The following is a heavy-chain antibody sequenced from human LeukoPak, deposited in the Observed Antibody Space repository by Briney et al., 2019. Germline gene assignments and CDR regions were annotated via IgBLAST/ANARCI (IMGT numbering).Heavy chain of an antibody. V-gene: IGHV4-59*08. J-gene: IGHJ5*02. CDR3: AIVPAAGDWFDP. CDR1: GVSITSYY. CDR2: VYYSGST. D-gene: IGHD2-2*01. Sequence: SETLSLTCAVSGVSITSYYWGWIRQPPGKGLEWIGYVYYSGSTNYNPSLKSRVTISVDTSKNQFSLKLSSVTAADTAVYYCAIVPAAGDWFDPWGQGTLVTVSS.